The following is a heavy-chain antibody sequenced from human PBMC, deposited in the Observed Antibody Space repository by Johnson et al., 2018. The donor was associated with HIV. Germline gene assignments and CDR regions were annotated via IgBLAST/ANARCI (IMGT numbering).Heavy chain of an antibody. V-gene: IGHV3-30*18. D-gene: IGHD5-12*01. Sequence: QMLLVESGGGVVQPGRSLRLSCAASGFTFSSYGMHWVRQAPGKGLEWVAVISYDGSNKYYADSVKGRFTISRDNSKNTLYLQMNSLRAEDTAVYYCAKGRGEATTYDDAFDIWGQGTMVTVSS. CDR3: AKGRGEATTYDDAFDI. J-gene: IGHJ3*02. CDR2: ISYDGSNK. CDR1: GFTFSSYG.